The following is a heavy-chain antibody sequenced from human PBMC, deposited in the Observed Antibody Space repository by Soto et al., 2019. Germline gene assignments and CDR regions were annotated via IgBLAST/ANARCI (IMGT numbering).Heavy chain of an antibody. J-gene: IGHJ6*02. V-gene: IGHV3-21*01. CDR3: ARGRGAAGRYSVQYYGIDV. CDR1: GFTFSRYS. CDR2: FSSSSSYI. D-gene: IGHD6-13*01. Sequence: EVQLVESGGGLVKPGGCLRLSCAASGFTFSRYSMNWVRQSPGKERAWVSAFSSSSSYIYYAVSVKGRITISRDNAKKSMYLQMKRLRAVDTAVSDGARGRGAAGRYSVQYYGIDVWGQGTTVTVSS.